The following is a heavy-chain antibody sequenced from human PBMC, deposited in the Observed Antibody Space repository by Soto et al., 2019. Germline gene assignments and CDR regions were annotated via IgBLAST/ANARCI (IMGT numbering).Heavy chain of an antibody. Sequence: QVQLVESGGCVVQPRRSLRLSCAASGFTFCRYGMHWVRQAPGKGLEWVAVIWYDGSNKYYADSVKGRLTISRDNSKNPLYLQMNSLRAEDTAVYYCARDATYYDFWGGYPTFDYWGQGTLVTVSA. CDR2: IWYDGSNK. J-gene: IGHJ4*02. CDR1: GFTFCRYG. D-gene: IGHD3-3*01. CDR3: ARDATYYDFWGGYPTFDY. V-gene: IGHV3-33*01.